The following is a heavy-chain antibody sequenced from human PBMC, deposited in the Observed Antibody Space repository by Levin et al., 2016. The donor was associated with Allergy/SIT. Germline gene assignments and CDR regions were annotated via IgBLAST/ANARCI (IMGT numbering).Heavy chain of an antibody. D-gene: IGHD1-26*01. Sequence: GESLKISCAASEFTVSSHYMSWVRQAPGRDLEWVAAIYSYSATYYSDSVKGRFTISRDNSKNTLELQMNSLRADDSAVYYCARHPPSGYWYFDLWGRGSLVTVSS. CDR1: EFTVSSHY. CDR3: ARHPPSGYWYFDL. J-gene: IGHJ2*01. V-gene: IGHV3-66*04. CDR2: IYSYSAT.